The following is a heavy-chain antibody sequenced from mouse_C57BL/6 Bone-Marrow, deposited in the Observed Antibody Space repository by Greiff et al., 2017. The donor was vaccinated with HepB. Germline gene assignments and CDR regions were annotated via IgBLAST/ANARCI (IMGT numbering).Heavy chain of an antibody. J-gene: IGHJ2*01. V-gene: IGHV3-6*01. CDR3: ARGEYGSSRFDY. CDR1: GYSITSGYY. D-gene: IGHD1-1*01. Sequence: VQLQQSGPGLVKPSQSLSLTCSVTGYSITSGYYWNWIRQFPGNKLEWMGYISYDGSNNYNPSLKNRISITRDTSKNQFFLKLNSVTTEDTATYYCARGEYGSSRFDYWGQGTTLTVSS. CDR2: ISYDGSN.